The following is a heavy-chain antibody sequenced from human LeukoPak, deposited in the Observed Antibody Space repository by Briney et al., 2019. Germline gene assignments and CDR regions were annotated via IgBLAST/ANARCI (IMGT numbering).Heavy chain of an antibody. V-gene: IGHV3-30*18. J-gene: IGHJ4*02. Sequence: GGSLRLSCAASGFTFSSYGMHWVRQAPGKGLEWVAVISYDGSNKYYADSVKGRFTISRDNSKNTLYLQMNSLRAEDTAVYYCAKDRSAIFDYWGQGTLVTVFS. CDR2: ISYDGSNK. D-gene: IGHD1-26*01. CDR3: AKDRSAIFDY. CDR1: GFTFSSYG.